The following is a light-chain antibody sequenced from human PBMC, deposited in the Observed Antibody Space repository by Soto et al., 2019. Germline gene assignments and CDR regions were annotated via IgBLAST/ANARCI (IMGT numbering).Light chain of an antibody. CDR1: SSDVGGYNY. J-gene: IGLJ2*01. CDR2: DVS. Sequence: QSALTQPASVSGSPGQSFTISCTGTSSDVGGYNYVSWYQQHPGKAPKLMIYDVSNRPSGVSNRFSGSKSGNTASLTISGLQAEDEADYYCSSYTSSSIYVVFGGGTKLTVL. CDR3: SSYTSSSIYVV. V-gene: IGLV2-14*01.